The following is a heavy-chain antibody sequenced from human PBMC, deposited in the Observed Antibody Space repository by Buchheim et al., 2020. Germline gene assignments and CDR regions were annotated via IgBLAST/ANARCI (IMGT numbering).Heavy chain of an antibody. D-gene: IGHD2-2*02. CDR2: IYYSGST. V-gene: IGHV4-31*03. CDR1: GGSISSGGYY. Sequence: QLQLQESGPGLVKPSQTLSLTCTVSGGSISSGGYYWSWIRQHPGKGLEWIGYIYYSGSTYYNPSLKSRVTISVDTSKNQFSLKLSSVTAADTAVYYCAGRLYCSSTSCYSGGYYGMDVWGQGTT. J-gene: IGHJ6*02. CDR3: AGRLYCSSTSCYSGGYYGMDV.